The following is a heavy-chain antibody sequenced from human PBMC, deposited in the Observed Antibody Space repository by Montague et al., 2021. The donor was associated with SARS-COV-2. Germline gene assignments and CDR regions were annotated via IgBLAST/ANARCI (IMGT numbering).Heavy chain of an antibody. D-gene: IGHD3-22*01. Sequence: SETLSLTCAVYGGSFSGYDWSWIRQSPGKGLEWIGEINHSGSTNYNPSLKSRVTVSVDTSKNQFSLKLSSVTAADTAVYYCARDRSYDSSGYPFPQYFFDYWGQGALVIVSS. CDR1: GGSFSGYD. CDR2: INHSGST. V-gene: IGHV4-34*01. J-gene: IGHJ4*02. CDR3: ARDRSYDSSGYPFPQYFFDY.